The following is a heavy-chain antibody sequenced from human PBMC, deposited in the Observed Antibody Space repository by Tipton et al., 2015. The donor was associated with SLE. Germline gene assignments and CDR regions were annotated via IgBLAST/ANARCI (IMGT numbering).Heavy chain of an antibody. J-gene: IGHJ4*02. CDR2: IYTSGRT. CDR1: GGSISNYY. Sequence: TLSLTCTVSGGSISNYYWSWIRRPAGTGLEWIGRIYTSGRTNYNPSLKSRVTISVDTSKNQFSLTLSSVTAADTAVYYCARDHPVAGPFDYWGQGTLVTVSS. V-gene: IGHV4-4*07. CDR3: ARDHPVAGPFDY. D-gene: IGHD6-19*01.